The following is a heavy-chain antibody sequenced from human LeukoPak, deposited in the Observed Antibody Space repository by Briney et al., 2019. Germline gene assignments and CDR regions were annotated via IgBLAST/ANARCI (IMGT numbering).Heavy chain of an antibody. V-gene: IGHV4-61*02. D-gene: IGHD3-22*01. CDR2: IYTSGST. Sequence: SETLSLTCTVSGGSISSGSYYWSWIRQPAGKGLEWIGRIYTSGSTNYNPSLKSRVTISVDTSKNQFSLKLSPVTAADTAVYYCARGFSTYYYDSSGYYYIRDWGQGTLVTVSS. CDR3: ARGFSTYYYDSSGYYYIRD. J-gene: IGHJ4*02. CDR1: GGSISSGSYY.